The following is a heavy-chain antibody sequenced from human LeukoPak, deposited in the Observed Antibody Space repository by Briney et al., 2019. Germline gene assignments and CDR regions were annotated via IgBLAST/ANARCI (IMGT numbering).Heavy chain of an antibody. J-gene: IGHJ4*02. Sequence: SETLSLTCTVSGGSISSGGYYWSWIRQHPGKGLEWIGYIYYSGSTYYNPSLKSRVTISVDTSKNQFSLKLSSVTAADTAVYYCARGHSSSWYWDYWGQGTLVTVSS. CDR3: ARGHSSSWYWDY. D-gene: IGHD6-13*01. CDR2: IYYSGST. V-gene: IGHV4-31*03. CDR1: GGSISSGGYY.